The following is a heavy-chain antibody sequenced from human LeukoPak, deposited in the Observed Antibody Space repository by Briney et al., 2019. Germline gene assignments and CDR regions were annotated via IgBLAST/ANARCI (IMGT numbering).Heavy chain of an antibody. CDR3: ARGGYSSGWLDY. CDR1: GFTFSNYG. D-gene: IGHD6-19*01. Sequence: GGSLRLSCAASGFTFSNYGMSWVRQAPGKGLEWVSAISGSGGSTYYADSVKGRFTISRDNAKNSLYLQMNSLRAEDTAVYYCARGGYSSGWLDYWGQGTLVTVSS. J-gene: IGHJ4*02. CDR2: ISGSGGST. V-gene: IGHV3-23*01.